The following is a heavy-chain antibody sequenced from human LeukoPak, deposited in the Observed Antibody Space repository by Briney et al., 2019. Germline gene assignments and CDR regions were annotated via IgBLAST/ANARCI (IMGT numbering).Heavy chain of an antibody. CDR3: ASDWGLDY. D-gene: IGHD3-16*01. CDR1: GFTFSSYG. Sequence: GRSLRLSCAASGFTFSSYGMHWVRQAPGKGLEWVAVISYDGSNKYYADSVKGRFTISRDNSKNTLYLQMNSLRAEDTAVYYCASDWGLDYWGQGTLVTVSS. CDR2: ISYDGSNK. J-gene: IGHJ4*02. V-gene: IGHV3-30*03.